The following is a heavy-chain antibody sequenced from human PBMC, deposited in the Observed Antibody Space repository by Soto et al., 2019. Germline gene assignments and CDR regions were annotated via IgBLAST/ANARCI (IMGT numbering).Heavy chain of an antibody. V-gene: IGHV4-59*01. CDR2: IYYTGST. CDR3: ARVRYGSGSYLHAFDY. CDR1: GGSINSFY. D-gene: IGHD3-10*01. J-gene: IGHJ4*02. Sequence: SETLSLTCTVSGGSINSFYWSWIRQSPGKGLEWIGYIYYTGSTVYNPSLKRRTTISLDTSKNQFSLNLTSVTAADTAVYYRARVRYGSGSYLHAFDYWGQGTLVTVSS.